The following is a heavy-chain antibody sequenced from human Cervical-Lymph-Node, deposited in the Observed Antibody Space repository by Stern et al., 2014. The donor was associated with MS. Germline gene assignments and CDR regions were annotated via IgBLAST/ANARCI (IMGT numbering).Heavy chain of an antibody. CDR1: GYTFTGYY. CDR2: INPGVLGT. J-gene: IGHJ4*02. V-gene: IGHV1-46*01. D-gene: IGHD3-3*01. CDR3: ARGPNFWSGYQDY. Sequence: QVQLVQSGAEVKKPGASVKVSCKASGYTFTGYYMHWVRQAPGHGLAWMGMINPGVLGTTHAQKFQGRVTITRDTSTSTVYMELSSLRSDDTAVYYCARGPNFWSGYQDYWGQGTLVTVSS.